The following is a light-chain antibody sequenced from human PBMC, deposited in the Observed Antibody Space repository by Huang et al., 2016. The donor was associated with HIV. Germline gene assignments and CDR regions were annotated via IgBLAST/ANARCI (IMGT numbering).Light chain of an antibody. CDR2: DAS. J-gene: IGKJ5*01. CDR3: QQSSNWPPVT. Sequence: EIVLTQSPATRSLSPGERATLSCRASQSVSSYLAWYQQKPGQAPRLLIYDASNRATGIPARFSGSGSGTDFTLTISSLEPEDFAVYYCQQSSNWPPVTFGQGTRLEIK. V-gene: IGKV3-11*01. CDR1: QSVSSY.